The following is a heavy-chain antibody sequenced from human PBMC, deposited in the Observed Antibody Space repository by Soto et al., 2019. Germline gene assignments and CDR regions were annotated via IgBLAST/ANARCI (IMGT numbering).Heavy chain of an antibody. J-gene: IGHJ3*02. D-gene: IGHD2-21*02. CDR1: GYTFTSYY. CDR2: INPSGGST. CDR3: ARDRAPDCGGDCHDAFDI. Sequence: QVQLVQSGAEVKKPGASVKVSCKASGYTFTSYYMHWVRQAPGQGLEWLGIINPSGGSTSYAQKFQGRVTMPRDTSTSTVYMELSSLRSEDTAVYYCARDRAPDCGGDCHDAFDIWGQGTMVTVSS. V-gene: IGHV1-46*01.